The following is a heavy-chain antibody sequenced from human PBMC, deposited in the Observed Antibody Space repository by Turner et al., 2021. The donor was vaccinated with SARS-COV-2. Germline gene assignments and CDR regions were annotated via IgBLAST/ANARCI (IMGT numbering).Heavy chain of an antibody. Sequence: QVQLQESGPGLVKPSETLSLTCTVPGGSISSYYWNWIRQPPGKGLEWIGHIYYSGSTNYNPSLKSRVTILVDTSKNQFSLKLSSVTAADTAVYYCARQEWLRGYFDYWGQGTLVTVSS. D-gene: IGHD5-12*01. CDR1: GGSISSYY. CDR2: IYYSGST. CDR3: ARQEWLRGYFDY. V-gene: IGHV4-59*08. J-gene: IGHJ4*02.